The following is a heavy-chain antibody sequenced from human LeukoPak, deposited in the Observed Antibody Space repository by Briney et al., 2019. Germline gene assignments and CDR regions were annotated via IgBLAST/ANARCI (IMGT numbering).Heavy chain of an antibody. CDR3: ARADMVRGVITWFDP. CDR1: GGSISSGDYY. CDR2: IYYSGST. Sequence: PSQTLSLTCTVSGGSISSGDYYWSWIRPPPGKGLEWIGYIYYSGSTYYNPSLKSRVTISVDTSKNQFSLKLSSVTAADTAVYYCARADMVRGVITWFDPWGQGTLVTVSS. V-gene: IGHV4-30-4*08. D-gene: IGHD3-10*01. J-gene: IGHJ5*02.